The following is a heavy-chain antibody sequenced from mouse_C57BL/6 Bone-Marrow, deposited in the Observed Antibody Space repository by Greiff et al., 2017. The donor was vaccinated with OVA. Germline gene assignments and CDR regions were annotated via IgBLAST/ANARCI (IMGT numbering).Heavy chain of an antibody. CDR2: ISYDGSN. V-gene: IGHV3-6*01. CDR1: GYSITSGYY. CDR3: ARVKRYFDV. J-gene: IGHJ1*03. Sequence: EVKLMESGPGLVKPSQSLSLTCSVTGYSITSGYYWNWIRQFPGNKLEWMGYISYDGSNNYNPSLKNRISITRDTSKNQFFLKLNSVTTEDTATYYCARVKRYFDVWGTGTTVTVSS.